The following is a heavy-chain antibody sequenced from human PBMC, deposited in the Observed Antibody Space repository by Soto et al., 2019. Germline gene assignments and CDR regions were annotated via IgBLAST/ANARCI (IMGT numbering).Heavy chain of an antibody. V-gene: IGHV1-69*13. CDR1: GGTFSSYA. J-gene: IGHJ5*02. D-gene: IGHD5-12*01. CDR2: IIPIFGTA. CDR3: AREREMATLMNP. Sequence: WASVKVSCKASGGTFSSYAISWVRQAPGQGLEWMGGIIPIFGTANYAQKFQGRVTITADESTSTAYMELSSLRSEDTAVYYCAREREMATLMNPWGQGTLVTVSS.